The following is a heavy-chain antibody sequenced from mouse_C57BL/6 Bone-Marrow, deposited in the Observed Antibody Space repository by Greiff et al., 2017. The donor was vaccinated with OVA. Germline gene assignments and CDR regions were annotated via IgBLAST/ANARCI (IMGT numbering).Heavy chain of an antibody. CDR3: ARDCGSSYVGYFDV. V-gene: IGHV5-4*01. Sequence: DVQLQESGGGLVKPGGSLKLSCAASGFTFSSYAMSWVRQTPEKRLEWVATISDGGSYTYYPDNVKGRFTISRDNAKNNLYLQMSHLKSEDTAMYYCARDCGSSYVGYFDVWGTGTTVTVSS. D-gene: IGHD1-1*01. CDR1: GFTFSSYA. CDR2: ISDGGSYT. J-gene: IGHJ1*03.